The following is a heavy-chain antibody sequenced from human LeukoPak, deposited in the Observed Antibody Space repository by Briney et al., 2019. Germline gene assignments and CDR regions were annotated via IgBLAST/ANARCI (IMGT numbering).Heavy chain of an antibody. Sequence: ASVKVSCKASGYTFPTYAIHWVRQAPGQRLEWMGWINAGNGNTKYSQKFQGRVTITRDTSASTAYMELSSLRSEDTSVYYCARSSGDLYYYYYAMDVWGQGTTVTVSS. V-gene: IGHV1-3*01. CDR3: ARSSGDLYYYYYAMDV. J-gene: IGHJ6*02. CDR1: GYTFPTYA. D-gene: IGHD3-22*01. CDR2: INAGNGNT.